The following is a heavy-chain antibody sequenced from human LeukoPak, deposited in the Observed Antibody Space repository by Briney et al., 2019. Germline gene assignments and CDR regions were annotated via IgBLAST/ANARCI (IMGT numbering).Heavy chain of an antibody. D-gene: IGHD6-6*01. V-gene: IGHV1-69*05. CDR3: KVSSSSPDDFDY. CDR2: IIPIFGTA. CDR1: GGTFSSYA. J-gene: IGHJ4*02. Sequence: GASVKVSCKASGGTFSSYAIIWVRQAPGQGLEWLGGIIPIFGTANYAQKFQGRVTITTDESTSTAYMELSSLRSEDTAVYYCKVSSSSPDDFDYWGQGTLVTVSS.